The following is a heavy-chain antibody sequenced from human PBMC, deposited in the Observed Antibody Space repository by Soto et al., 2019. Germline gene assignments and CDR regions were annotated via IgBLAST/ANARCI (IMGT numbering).Heavy chain of an antibody. J-gene: IGHJ4*02. V-gene: IGHV1-18*01. CDR3: ARDEPDTARALEY. Sequence: QVPLVQSGGEVKKPGASVKVSCRASGYTFTSHGISWVRQAPGRGLEWMGWISVYNGKTNYAQKLQGRLTMTTDTSTSTAYMELRGLRSDDTAVYYCARDEPDTARALEYWGQGTLVTVSS. D-gene: IGHD5-18*01. CDR2: ISVYNGKT. CDR1: GYTFTSHG.